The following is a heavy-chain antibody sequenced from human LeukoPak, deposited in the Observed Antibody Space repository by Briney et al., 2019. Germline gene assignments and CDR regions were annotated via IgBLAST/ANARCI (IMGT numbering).Heavy chain of an antibody. CDR2: TSLDESTK. CDR1: GFIFRDYV. D-gene: IGHD5-12*01. Sequence: PGGSLRLSCAASGFIFRDYVMNWVRQAPGKGLEWVAVTSLDESTKHYADSVQGRFTISRDNSKNTLYLQMNSLRAEDTAVYFCARDAGWLRSFDYWGQGTLVTVSS. V-gene: IGHV3-30-3*01. J-gene: IGHJ4*02. CDR3: ARDAGWLRSFDY.